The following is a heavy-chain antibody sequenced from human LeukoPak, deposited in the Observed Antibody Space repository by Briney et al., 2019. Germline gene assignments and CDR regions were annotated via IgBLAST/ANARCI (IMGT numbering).Heavy chain of an antibody. Sequence: SVKVSCKASGGTFSSYAISWVRQAPGQGLEWMGGIIPIFGTANYAQKFQGRVTITTDESTTTAYMELSSLRSEDTAVYYCARVGRDGYNQYYFDYWGQGTLVTVSS. D-gene: IGHD5-24*01. CDR2: IIPIFGTA. V-gene: IGHV1-69*05. J-gene: IGHJ4*02. CDR1: GGTFSSYA. CDR3: ARVGRDGYNQYYFDY.